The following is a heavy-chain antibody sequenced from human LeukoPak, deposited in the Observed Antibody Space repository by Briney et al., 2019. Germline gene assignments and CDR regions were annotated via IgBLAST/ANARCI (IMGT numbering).Heavy chain of an antibody. CDR3: ARGRTYSN. Sequence: SETLSLTCAVYGGSFRGYYWSWIRQPPGKGLEWIGEISHSGSTNYNPSLKSRVTISVDTSKNHFSLKLSSVTAADTAVYYCARGRTYSNWGQGTLVTVSS. D-gene: IGHD1-1*01. CDR1: GGSFRGYY. CDR2: ISHSGST. J-gene: IGHJ4*02. V-gene: IGHV4-34*01.